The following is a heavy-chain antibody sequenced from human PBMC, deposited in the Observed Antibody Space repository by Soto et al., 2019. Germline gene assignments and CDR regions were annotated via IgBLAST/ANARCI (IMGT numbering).Heavy chain of an antibody. D-gene: IGHD4-17*01. CDR1: GGSVSSGRYY. CDR2: IYYSGST. J-gene: IGHJ6*02. V-gene: IGHV4-61*01. Sequence: PSETLSLTCTVSGGSVSSGRYYWSWIRQPPGKGLEWIGYIYYSGSTNYNPSLKSRLTISVDTSKNQFSLKLSSVTAADTAVYCCARLGPTTVPTSYFTGNYNGMDVWGQGTTVTVSS. CDR3: ARLGPTTVPTSYFTGNYNGMDV.